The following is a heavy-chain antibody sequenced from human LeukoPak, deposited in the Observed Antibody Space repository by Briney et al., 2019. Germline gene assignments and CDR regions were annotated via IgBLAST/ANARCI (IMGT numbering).Heavy chain of an antibody. Sequence: GGSLKISCKASGYGFSNYWIGWVRQLPGKGPEWVGFIYPADSSTRYSPSFQGQVTISADKSISTAYLQWSSLKASDTAMYYCARRYYHTTEFDPWGQGTLVTVSS. D-gene: IGHD3-10*01. CDR2: IYPADSST. CDR3: ARRYYHTTEFDP. J-gene: IGHJ5*02. V-gene: IGHV5-51*01. CDR1: GYGFSNYW.